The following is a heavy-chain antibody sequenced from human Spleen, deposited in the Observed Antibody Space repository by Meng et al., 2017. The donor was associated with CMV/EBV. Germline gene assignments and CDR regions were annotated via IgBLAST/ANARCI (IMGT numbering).Heavy chain of an antibody. J-gene: IGHJ4*02. CDR2: SIPIFGTA. V-gene: IGHV1-69*05. Sequence: FSRYAISWVRQAPGQGLEWMGGSIPIFGTANYAQTFQGRVTITTDESTSTAYMELSSLRSEDTAVYYCARGAYGDSSGYYGGSFDYWGQGTLVTVSS. CDR1: FSRYA. CDR3: ARGAYGDSSGYYGGSFDY. D-gene: IGHD3-22*01.